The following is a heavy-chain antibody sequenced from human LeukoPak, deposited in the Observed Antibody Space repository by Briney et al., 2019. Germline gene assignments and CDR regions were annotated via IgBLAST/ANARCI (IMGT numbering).Heavy chain of an antibody. CDR1: GFTFSSSG. V-gene: IGHV3-23*01. J-gene: IGHJ3*02. CDR3: AKPCRSGLSPFDAFDI. D-gene: IGHD6-19*01. Sequence: PGGSLRLSCAASGFTFSSSGMTWVRQVPGKGLEWVASISGSGDNTYYADSVKGRFTISRDNSKNTLYLQMNSLRAEDTAVYYCAKPCRSGLSPFDAFDIWGQGTMVTVSS. CDR2: ISGSGDNT.